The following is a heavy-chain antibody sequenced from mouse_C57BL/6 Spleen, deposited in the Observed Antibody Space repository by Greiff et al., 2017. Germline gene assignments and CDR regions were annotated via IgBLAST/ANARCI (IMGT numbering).Heavy chain of an antibody. CDR2: INPSNGGT. J-gene: IGHJ4*01. CDR3: ARSHYYGSSDARDD. Sequence: QVQLQQPGTELVKPGASVKLSCKASGYTFTSYWMHWVKQRPGQGLEWIGNINPSNGGTNYNEKFKSKATLTVDKSSSTAYMQLSSLTSEDSAVYFWARSHYYGSSDARDDWGQGTSVTVSS. V-gene: IGHV1-53*01. CDR1: GYTFTSYW. D-gene: IGHD1-1*01.